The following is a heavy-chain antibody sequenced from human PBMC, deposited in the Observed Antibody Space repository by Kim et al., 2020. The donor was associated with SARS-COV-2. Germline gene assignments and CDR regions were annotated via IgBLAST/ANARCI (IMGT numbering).Heavy chain of an antibody. Sequence: GASLQISCKGSGYSFPNYWIGWVRQMPGKGLEWLGIIYPGDSDTRYSPSFQGQVTISADKSISTAYLQWTSLKASDTAMYYCARRVTTVTDYFDYWGLGTLVTVSS. J-gene: IGHJ4*02. CDR3: ARRVTTVTDYFDY. D-gene: IGHD4-4*01. CDR2: IYPGDSDT. CDR1: GYSFPNYW. V-gene: IGHV5-51*01.